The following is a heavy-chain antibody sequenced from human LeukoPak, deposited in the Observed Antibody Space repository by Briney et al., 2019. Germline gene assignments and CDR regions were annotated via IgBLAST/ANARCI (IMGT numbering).Heavy chain of an antibody. Sequence: ASVKVSCKASGGTFSSYAISWVRQAPGQGLEWMGWIIPIFGTANYAQKFQGRVTITTDESTSTAYMELSSLRSEDTAVYYRARLDGSEYYFDYWGQGTLVTVSS. V-gene: IGHV1-69*05. D-gene: IGHD5-24*01. CDR3: ARLDGSEYYFDY. J-gene: IGHJ4*02. CDR1: GGTFSSYA. CDR2: IIPIFGTA.